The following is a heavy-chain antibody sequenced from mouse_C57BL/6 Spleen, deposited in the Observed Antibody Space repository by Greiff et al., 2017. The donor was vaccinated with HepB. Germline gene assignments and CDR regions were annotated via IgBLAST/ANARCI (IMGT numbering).Heavy chain of an antibody. Sequence: QVQLKQPGTELVKPGASVKLSCKASGYTFTSYWMHWVKQRPGQGLEWIGNINPSNGGTNYNEKFKSKATLTVDKSSSTAYMQLSSLTSEDSAVYYCARTDYGSSYFDYWGQGTTLTVSS. D-gene: IGHD1-1*01. J-gene: IGHJ2*01. CDR3: ARTDYGSSYFDY. CDR1: GYTFTSYW. V-gene: IGHV1-53*01. CDR2: INPSNGGT.